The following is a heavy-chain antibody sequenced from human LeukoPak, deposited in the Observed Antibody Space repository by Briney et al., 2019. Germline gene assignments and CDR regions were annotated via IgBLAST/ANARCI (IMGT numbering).Heavy chain of an antibody. Sequence: GGSLRLSCAASGFTFSDYYMSWIRQAPGKGLEWVSYISSSSSYKNYADSVKGRFTISRDNAKNSLYLQMNSLRAEDTAVYYCARDFGSSFGELFSPADYWGQGTLVTVSS. CDR3: ARDFGSSFGELFSPADY. D-gene: IGHD3-10*01. CDR2: ISSSSSYK. CDR1: GFTFSDYY. J-gene: IGHJ4*02. V-gene: IGHV3-11*06.